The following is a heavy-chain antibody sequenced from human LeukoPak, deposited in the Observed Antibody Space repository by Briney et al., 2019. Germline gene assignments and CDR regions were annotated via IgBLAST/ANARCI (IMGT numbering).Heavy chain of an antibody. CDR1: GFTFSSYA. Sequence: PGGSLRLSCAASGFTFSSYAMSWVRQAPGKGLEWVSVISGSGGSTYYADSVKGRFTISRDNSKNTLYLQMNSLRAEDTAVYYCAKDRGGYCSSTSCYLDAFDIWGQGTMVTVSS. CDR3: AKDRGGYCSSTSCYLDAFDI. J-gene: IGHJ3*02. V-gene: IGHV3-23*01. D-gene: IGHD2-2*01. CDR2: ISGSGGST.